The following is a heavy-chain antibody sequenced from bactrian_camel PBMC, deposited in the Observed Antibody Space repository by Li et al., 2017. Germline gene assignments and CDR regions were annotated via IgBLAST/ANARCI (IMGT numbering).Heavy chain of an antibody. CDR1: EGADGRRC. Sequence: HVQLVESGGDLVQPGGSLRLSCAASEGADGRRCMGWFRQAPGKRREVAAAIYGGRTTYADSVKGRFTITRDNAEQTLYLQMSSLRPEDTAMYHCTILSYCDSWSYARWGQGTQVTVS. CDR2: IYGGRT. D-gene: IGHD2*01. V-gene: IGHV3S53*01. CDR3: TILSYCDSWSYAR. J-gene: IGHJ4*01.